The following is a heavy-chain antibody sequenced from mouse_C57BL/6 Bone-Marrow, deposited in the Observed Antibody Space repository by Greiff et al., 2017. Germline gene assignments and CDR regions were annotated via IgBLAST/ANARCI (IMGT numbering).Heavy chain of an antibody. CDR2: INPGSGGT. CDR1: GYAFTNYL. V-gene: IGHV1-54*01. D-gene: IGHD1-1*01. J-gene: IGHJ2*01. CDR3: VFIYFDY. Sequence: QVQLQQSGAELVRPGPSVKVSCKASGYAFTNYLIEWVKQRPGQGLEWIGVINPGSGGTNYNEKFKGKATLTADKSSSTAYMQLSSLTSEDSAVYFCVFIYFDYWCQGTTLTVSS.